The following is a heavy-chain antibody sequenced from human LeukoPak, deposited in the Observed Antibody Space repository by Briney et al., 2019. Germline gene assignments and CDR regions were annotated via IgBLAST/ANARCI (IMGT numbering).Heavy chain of an antibody. CDR3: AKDQWGVYRTLDP. CDR2: IRYDGSNK. Sequence: GGSLRLSCAASGFTFSSYGMHWVRQAPGKGLEWVAFIRYDGSNKYYADSVKGRFTISRDNSKNTLYLQMNSLRAEDTAVYYCAKDQWGVYRTLDPWGQGTLVTVSS. CDR1: GFTFSSYG. D-gene: IGHD3-10*01. J-gene: IGHJ5*02. V-gene: IGHV3-30*02.